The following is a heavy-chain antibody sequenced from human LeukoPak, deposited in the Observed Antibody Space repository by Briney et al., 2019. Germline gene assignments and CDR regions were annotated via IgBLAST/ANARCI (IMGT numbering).Heavy chain of an antibody. V-gene: IGHV1-46*01. D-gene: IGHD3-3*01. CDR1: GYTFTSYY. CDR2: INPSGGST. CDR3: ARDSRGYDFWSGYYPCDAFDI. Sequence: ASVKVSCKASGYTFTSYYMHWVRQAPGQGLEWMGIINPSGGSTSYAQKFQGRVTMTRDTSTSTVYMELSSLRSEDTAVYYCARDSRGYDFWSGYYPCDAFDIWGQGTMVTVSS. J-gene: IGHJ3*02.